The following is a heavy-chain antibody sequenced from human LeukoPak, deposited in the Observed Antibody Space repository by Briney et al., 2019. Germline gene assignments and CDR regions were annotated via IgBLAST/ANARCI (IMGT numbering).Heavy chain of an antibody. CDR1: GGSISTYY. CDR3: TRANGYGLIDY. CDR2: IYYSGST. J-gene: IGHJ4*02. Sequence: SETLSLTCTVSGGSISTYYWSWIRQPAGKGLEWIGSIYYSGSTYYNPSLKSRVTISVDTSKNQFSLNLFSVTAADTAMYYCTRANGYGLIDYWGQGTLVTVSS. V-gene: IGHV4-4*07. D-gene: IGHD3-10*01.